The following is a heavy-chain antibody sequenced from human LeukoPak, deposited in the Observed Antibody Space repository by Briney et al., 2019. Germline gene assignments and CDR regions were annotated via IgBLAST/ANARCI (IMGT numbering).Heavy chain of an antibody. V-gene: IGHV4-59*01. D-gene: IGHD6-13*01. CDR1: GGSISSYY. CDR3: ARDGGVYSSSWYPLGDYYYYYMDV. J-gene: IGHJ6*03. Sequence: SETLSLTCTVSGGSISSYYWSWIRQPPGKGLEWIGYIYYSGSTNYNPSLKSRVTISVDTSKNQFSLKLSSVTAADTAVYYCARDGGVYSSSWYPLGDYYYYYMDVRGKGTTVTVSS. CDR2: IYYSGST.